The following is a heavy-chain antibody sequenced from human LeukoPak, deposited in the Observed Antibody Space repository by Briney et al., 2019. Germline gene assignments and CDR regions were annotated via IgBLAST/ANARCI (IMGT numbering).Heavy chain of an antibody. CDR3: ARVSKSHYYDSSDYSLHY. CDR2: IYYSGST. J-gene: IGHJ4*02. Sequence: SETLSLTCTVSGGSISSYYWSWIRQPPGKGLEWIGYIYYSGSTNYNPSLKSRVTISVDTSRNQFSLKLNSVTAADTAVYYCARVSKSHYYDSSDYSLHYWGQGTLVTASS. D-gene: IGHD3-22*01. V-gene: IGHV4-59*01. CDR1: GGSISSYY.